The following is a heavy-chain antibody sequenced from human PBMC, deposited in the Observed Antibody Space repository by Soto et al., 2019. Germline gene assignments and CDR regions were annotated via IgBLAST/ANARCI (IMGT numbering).Heavy chain of an antibody. J-gene: IGHJ4*02. CDR2: IDPEDGET. CDR3: ATLDCTNGVCYFDY. D-gene: IGHD2-8*01. V-gene: IGHV1-24*01. CDR1: GYTLTELS. Sequence: GASVKVSCKVSGYTLTELSMHWVRQAPGRGLEWMGGIDPEDGETSYAQKFQGRVTMTEDTSTDTAYMELSSLISEDTAVYYCATLDCTNGVCYFDYWGQGTLVTVSS.